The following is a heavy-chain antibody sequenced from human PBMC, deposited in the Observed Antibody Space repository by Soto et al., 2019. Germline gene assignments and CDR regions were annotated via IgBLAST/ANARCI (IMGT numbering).Heavy chain of an antibody. CDR1: GFTFSNYG. D-gene: IGHD6-13*01. Sequence: EVQLLESGGGLVQPGGSLRLSCAASGFTFSNYGMNWIRLAPGEGLEWVSTVSPAGSTFYADSVRGRFTISRDNSKSTVDLQMNGLRVYDTAIYYCVRSWAYWGRGTVVTVSS. J-gene: IGHJ4*02. CDR2: VSPAGST. CDR3: VRSWAY. V-gene: IGHV3-23*01.